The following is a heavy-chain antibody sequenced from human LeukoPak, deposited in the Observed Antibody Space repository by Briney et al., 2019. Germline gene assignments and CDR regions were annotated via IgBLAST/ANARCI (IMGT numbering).Heavy chain of an antibody. D-gene: IGHD4-17*01. CDR1: GFTFSSYG. V-gene: IGHV3-30*02. CDR2: IRYDGSNK. Sequence: PGGSLRLSCAASGFTFSSYGMHWVRQAPGKGLEWVAFIRYDGSNKYYADSVKGRFTISRDNSKNTLYLQMNSLRAEDTAVYYCAKVWVTTVAPGGRDYWGQGTLVTVSS. CDR3: AKVWVTTVAPGGRDY. J-gene: IGHJ4*02.